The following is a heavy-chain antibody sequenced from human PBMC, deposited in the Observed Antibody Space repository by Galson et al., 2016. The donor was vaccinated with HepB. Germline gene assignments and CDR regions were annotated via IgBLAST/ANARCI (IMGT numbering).Heavy chain of an antibody. CDR1: VGSISSYY. CDR3: ARRSSSQELWFDP. J-gene: IGHJ5*02. V-gene: IGHV4-59*01. CDR2: IYYSGST. D-gene: IGHD3-10*01. Sequence: SETLSLTCTVSVGSISSYYWSWIRQPPGKGLEWIGHIYYSGSTNYNPSLKSRVTISVDTSKNQFSLKLSSVSAADTAVYYCARRSSSQELWFDPWGQGTLVTVSS.